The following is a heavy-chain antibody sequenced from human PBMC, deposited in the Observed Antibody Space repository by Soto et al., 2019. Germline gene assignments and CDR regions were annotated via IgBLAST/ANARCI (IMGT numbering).Heavy chain of an antibody. Sequence: GWSLRLSCAASGFTFSNAWMNWVRQALGKGLEWVGLIKSKTDGGTTDYAAPVKGRFTISRDDSKNTLYLQMNSLKTEDTAVYYCATDKSKVLYGMDVWGQGTTLTVSS. CDR3: ATDKSKVLYGMDV. CDR2: IKSKTDGGTT. D-gene: IGHD2-15*01. V-gene: IGHV3-15*07. CDR1: GFTFSNAW. J-gene: IGHJ6*02.